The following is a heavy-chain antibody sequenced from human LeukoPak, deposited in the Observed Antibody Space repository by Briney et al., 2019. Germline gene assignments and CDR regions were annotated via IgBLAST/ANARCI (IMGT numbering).Heavy chain of an antibody. J-gene: IGHJ5*02. CDR3: ARAGVAARDGYWFDP. CDR2: INHSGST. V-gene: IGHV4-34*01. CDR1: GGSFSGYY. Sequence: SETLSLTCAVYGGSFSGYYWSWIRQPPGKGLEWIGEINHSGSTNYNPSLKSRVTISVDTSKNQFSLKLSSVTAADTAVYYCARAGVAARDGYWFDPWGQGTLVTVSS. D-gene: IGHD6-6*01.